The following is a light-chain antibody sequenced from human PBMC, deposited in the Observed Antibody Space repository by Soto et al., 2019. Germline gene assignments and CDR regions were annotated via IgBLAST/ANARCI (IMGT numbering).Light chain of an antibody. V-gene: IGKV1-39*01. CDR2: AAS. J-gene: IGKJ2*01. Sequence: DIQMTQSPSSLSASVGDRVTISCRASQTIANYLNWYQHKPGNAPKLLIYAASSLQTGVPSRFSGRGSGTDFTLTITSLQTEDFATDFCHQSHSSSYTSGQGTRLEIK. CDR1: QTIANY. CDR3: HQSHSSSYT.